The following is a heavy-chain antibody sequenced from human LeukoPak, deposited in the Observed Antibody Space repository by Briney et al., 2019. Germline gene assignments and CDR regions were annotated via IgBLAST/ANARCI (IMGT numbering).Heavy chain of an antibody. J-gene: IGHJ6*03. D-gene: IGHD2-15*01. V-gene: IGHV3-23*01. CDR2: ISGSGGST. CDR3: AKDGTYCSGGSCYSYYYYYMYV. Sequence: GGSLRLSCAASGFSFSSYAMSGVRQAPGKGLEWVSAISGSGGSTYYADSVKGRFTISRDNSKNTLYLQMNRLRAEDTAVYYCAKDGTYCSGGSCYSYYYYYMYVWGKGTTVTVSS. CDR1: GFSFSSYA.